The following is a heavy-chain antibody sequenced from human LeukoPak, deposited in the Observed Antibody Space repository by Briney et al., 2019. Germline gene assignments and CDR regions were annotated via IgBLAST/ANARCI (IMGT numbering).Heavy chain of an antibody. CDR3: AKDDRPSGWSYNWFDP. CDR2: ISNDGNTK. CDR1: GFTLNNFP. J-gene: IGHJ5*02. V-gene: IGHV3-30*01. Sequence: GGSLRLSCAASGFTLNNFPMHWVRQAPGKGLEWVAVISNDGNTKYYAGPVQGRFTISRDNSQNTVYPQMNSLRGEDTAVYYCAKDDRPSGWSYNWFDPWGQGTLVTVSS. D-gene: IGHD6-19*01.